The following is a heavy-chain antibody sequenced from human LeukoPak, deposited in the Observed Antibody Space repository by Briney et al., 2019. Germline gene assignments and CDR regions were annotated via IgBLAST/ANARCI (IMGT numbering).Heavy chain of an antibody. CDR2: IYYSGST. CDR1: GGSISSSSYY. V-gene: IGHV4-39*07. CDR3: AREVSGSGYYYFDY. D-gene: IGHD3-22*01. Sequence: SETLSLTCTVSGGSISSSSYYWGWIRQPPGKGLEWIGSIYYSGSTYYNPSLKSRVTISVDTSKNQFSLKLSSVTAADTAVYYCAREVSGSGYYYFDYWGQGTLVTASS. J-gene: IGHJ4*02.